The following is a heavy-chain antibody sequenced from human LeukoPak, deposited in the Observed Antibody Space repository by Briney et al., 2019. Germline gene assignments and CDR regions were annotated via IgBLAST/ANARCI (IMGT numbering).Heavy chain of an antibody. J-gene: IGHJ4*02. CDR3: ASLGSSGWYGNDY. V-gene: IGHV3-66*01. CDR2: IYSGGST. D-gene: IGHD6-19*01. CDR1: GFIVSSNY. Sequence: PGGSLRLSCAASGFIVSSNYMSWVRQAPGKGLESVSVIYSGGSTYYADSVKGRFTISRDNSKNTLYLQMNSLRAEDTAVYYCASLGSSGWYGNDYWGQGTLVTVSS.